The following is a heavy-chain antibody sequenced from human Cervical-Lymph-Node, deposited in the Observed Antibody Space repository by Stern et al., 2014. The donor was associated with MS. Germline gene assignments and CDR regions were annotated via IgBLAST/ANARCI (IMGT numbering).Heavy chain of an antibody. CDR3: AKGGSGSYLD. CDR2: ISYDGRDK. CDR1: GFVFRRYA. Sequence: VQLGESGGCVVQPGRSLGLSCAASGFVFRRYALHWVRQAPGKGLEWVALISYDGRDKYYTDSVKGRFTVSRDNSNNTVDLEMNSLRLEDTAVYYCAKGGSGSYLDWGQGSLVTVSS. D-gene: IGHD1-26*01. V-gene: IGHV3-30*04. J-gene: IGHJ4*02.